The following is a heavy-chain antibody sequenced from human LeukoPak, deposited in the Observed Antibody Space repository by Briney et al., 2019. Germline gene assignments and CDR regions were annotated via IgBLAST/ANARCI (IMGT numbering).Heavy chain of an antibody. CDR3: TRKGSQWDFLVDY. Sequence: GGSLRLSCAASGFTFSSYEMNWVRQAPGKGLEWVSSITSSGRYIYYADSVKGRFTISRDNSENSLYLQMDSLTAEDTAVYYCTRKGSQWDFLVDYWGQGTRVAVSP. J-gene: IGHJ4*02. D-gene: IGHD2/OR15-2a*01. V-gene: IGHV3-48*03. CDR1: GFTFSSYE. CDR2: ITSSGRYI.